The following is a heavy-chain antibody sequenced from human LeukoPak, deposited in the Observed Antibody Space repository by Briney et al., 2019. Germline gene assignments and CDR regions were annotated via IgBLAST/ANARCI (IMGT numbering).Heavy chain of an antibody. CDR2: ISSSGSTI. J-gene: IGHJ6*03. CDR3: ARDASSAGYYYMDV. V-gene: IGHV3-48*03. Sequence: GGSLRLSCAASGFTFSSYEMNWVRQAPGKGLEWVSYISSSGSTIYYADSVKGRFTISRDNAKNSLYLQMNSLRAEDTAVYYCARDASSAGYYYMDVWGKGTTVTVSS. CDR1: GFTFSSYE.